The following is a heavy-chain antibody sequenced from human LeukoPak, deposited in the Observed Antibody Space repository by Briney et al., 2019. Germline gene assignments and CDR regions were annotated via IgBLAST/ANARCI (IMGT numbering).Heavy chain of an antibody. D-gene: IGHD4-11*01. CDR3: ARGDGYSNSLDY. J-gene: IGHJ4*02. Sequence: SETLSLTCTVSGGSISSYYWSWIRQPPGKGLEWIGYIYYSGSTNYNPSLKSRVTISVDTSKNQFSLKLSSVTAADTAVYYCARGDGYSNSLDYWGQGTLVTVSS. CDR2: IYYSGST. V-gene: IGHV4-59*01. CDR1: GGSISSYY.